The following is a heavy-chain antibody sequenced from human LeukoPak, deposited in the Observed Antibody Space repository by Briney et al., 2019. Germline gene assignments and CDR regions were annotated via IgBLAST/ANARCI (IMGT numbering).Heavy chain of an antibody. J-gene: IGHJ4*02. Sequence: GGSLRLSCAASGFTFSDYYMSWIRQAPGKGLEEVSYISSSGSTIYYADSVKGRFTISRDNAKNSPYLQMNSLRAEDTAVYYCARDIVATLYFDYWGQGTLVTVSS. V-gene: IGHV3-11*01. CDR3: ARDIVATLYFDY. D-gene: IGHD5-12*01. CDR2: ISSSGSTI. CDR1: GFTFSDYY.